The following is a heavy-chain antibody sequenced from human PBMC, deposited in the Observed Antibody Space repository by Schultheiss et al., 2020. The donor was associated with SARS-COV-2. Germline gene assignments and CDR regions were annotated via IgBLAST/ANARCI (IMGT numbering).Heavy chain of an antibody. D-gene: IGHD6-19*01. Sequence: ASVKVSCKASGYTFTSYAMHWVRQAPGQRLEWMGWINPNSGGTNYAQKFQGRVTMTRDTSISTAYMELSRLRSDDTAVYYCARGFSSGWSDYWGQGTLVTVSS. CDR1: GYTFTSYA. CDR3: ARGFSSGWSDY. CDR2: INPNSGGT. V-gene: IGHV1-2*02. J-gene: IGHJ4*02.